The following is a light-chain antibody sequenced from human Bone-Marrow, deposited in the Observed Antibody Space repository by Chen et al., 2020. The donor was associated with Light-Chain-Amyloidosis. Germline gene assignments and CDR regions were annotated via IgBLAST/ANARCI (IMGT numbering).Light chain of an antibody. CDR1: QSVLYSSNNKNY. Sequence: DIVMTQSPDSLAVSLGERATINCKSSQSVLYSSNNKNYLAWYQQKPGPPPKLLIYGASTRESGVPDRFSGSGSGTDFPLTISSLQAEDVAVYYCQQYSSTPPWTFGQGTKVEIK. J-gene: IGKJ1*01. CDR2: GAS. CDR3: QQYSSTPPWT. V-gene: IGKV4-1*01.